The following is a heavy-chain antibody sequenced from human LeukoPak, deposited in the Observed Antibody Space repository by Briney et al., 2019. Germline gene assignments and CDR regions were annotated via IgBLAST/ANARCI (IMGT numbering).Heavy chain of an antibody. D-gene: IGHD2-2*01. V-gene: IGHV1-3*01. CDR3: ARAIYCSSTSCYYLPYYYGMDV. CDR1: GYTFTNYA. Sequence: ASVKVSCKASGYTFTNYAMHWVRQAPGQRLEWMGWINADNGNTKYSQKFRGRVTITRDTSASTAYMELSSLRSEDTAVYYCARAIYCSSTSCYYLPYYYGMDVWGKGTTVTVSS. J-gene: IGHJ6*04. CDR2: INADNGNT.